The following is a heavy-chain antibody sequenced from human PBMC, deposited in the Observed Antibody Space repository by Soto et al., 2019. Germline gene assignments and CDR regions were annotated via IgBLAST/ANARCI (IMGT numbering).Heavy chain of an antibody. V-gene: IGHV4-59*08. Sequence: SETLSLTCTVSGGSISSYYWSWIRQPPGKGLEWIGYIYYSGSTNYNPSLKSRVTISVDTSKNQFSLKLSSVTAADTAVYYCARQLLGYSSSWFDPWGQGTLVTVSS. CDR1: GGSISSYY. CDR3: ARQLLGYSSSWFDP. CDR2: IYYSGST. D-gene: IGHD6-13*01. J-gene: IGHJ5*02.